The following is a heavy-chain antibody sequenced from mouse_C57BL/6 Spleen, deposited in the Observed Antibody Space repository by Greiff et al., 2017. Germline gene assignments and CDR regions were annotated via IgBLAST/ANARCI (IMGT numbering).Heavy chain of an antibody. J-gene: IGHJ2*01. CDR1: GFTFSSYA. V-gene: IGHV5-4*01. CDR2: ISDGGSYT. Sequence: EVQVVASGGGLVKPGGSLKLSCAASGFTFSSYAMSWVRQTPEKRLEWVATISDGGSYTYYPDNVKGRFTISRDNAKNNLYLQMSHLKSEDTAMYYCAREDGYFDYWGQGTTLTVSS. CDR3: AREDGYFDY.